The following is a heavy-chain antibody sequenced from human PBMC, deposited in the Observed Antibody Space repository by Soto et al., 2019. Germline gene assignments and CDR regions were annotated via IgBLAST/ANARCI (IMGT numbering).Heavy chain of an antibody. D-gene: IGHD6-6*01. CDR3: AGSVSSTLNYYYYGMDV. CDR1: GGSISSGGYY. Sequence: PSETLSLTCTVSGGSISSGGYYWSWIRQHPGKGLEWIGYIYYSGSTYYNPSLKSRVTISVDTSKNQFSLKLSSVTAADTAVYYCAGSVSSTLNYYYYGMDVWGQGTTVTVSS. CDR2: IYYSGST. J-gene: IGHJ6*02. V-gene: IGHV4-31*03.